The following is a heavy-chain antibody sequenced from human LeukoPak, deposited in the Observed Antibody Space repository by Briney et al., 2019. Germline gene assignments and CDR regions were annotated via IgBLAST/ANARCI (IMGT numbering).Heavy chain of an antibody. Sequence: GASVKVSCKASGGTFSSYAISWVRQATGQGLEWMGWMNPNSGNTGYAQKFQGRVTMTRNTSISTAYMELSSLRSEDTAVYYCARGSPDYFDYWGQGTLVTVSS. CDR2: MNPNSGNT. J-gene: IGHJ4*02. CDR3: ARGSPDYFDY. CDR1: GGTFSSYA. V-gene: IGHV1-8*02.